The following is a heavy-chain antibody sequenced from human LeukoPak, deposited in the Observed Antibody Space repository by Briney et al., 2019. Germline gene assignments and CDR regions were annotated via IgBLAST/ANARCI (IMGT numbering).Heavy chain of an antibody. Sequence: GSLRLSCAASGFTVSSNYMSWVRQAPGKGLEWVSVIYSGGSTYYADSVKGRFTISRDNSKNTLYLQMNSLRAEDTAVYYCARAKPKNMVRGLIMRRESRYYFDYWGQGTLVTVSS. V-gene: IGHV3-66*01. CDR2: IYSGGST. CDR3: ARAKPKNMVRGLIMRRESRYYFDY. CDR1: GFTVSSNY. D-gene: IGHD3-10*01. J-gene: IGHJ4*02.